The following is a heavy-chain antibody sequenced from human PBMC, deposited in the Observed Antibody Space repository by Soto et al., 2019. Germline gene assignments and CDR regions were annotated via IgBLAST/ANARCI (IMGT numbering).Heavy chain of an antibody. Sequence: EVQLVESGGGLVQPGGSLRLSCAASGFTFSSYSMNWVRQAPGKGLEWVSYISSSSSTIYYADSVKGRFTISRDNAKNSLYLQMNSLRAEDTAVYYCARGSRGGHYYYYYYMDVWGKGTTVTVSS. CDR1: GFTFSSYS. CDR3: ARGSRGGHYYYYYYMDV. D-gene: IGHD2-15*01. V-gene: IGHV3-48*01. CDR2: ISSSSSTI. J-gene: IGHJ6*03.